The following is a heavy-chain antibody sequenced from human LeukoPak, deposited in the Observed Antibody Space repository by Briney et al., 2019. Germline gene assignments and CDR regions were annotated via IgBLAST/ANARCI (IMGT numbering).Heavy chain of an antibody. J-gene: IGHJ3*02. CDR1: GFTFSSYW. Sequence: PGGSLRLSCAASGFTFSSYWMSWVRQAPGKGLEWVANIKQDGSEKYYVDSVKGRFTISRDNAKNSLYLQMNSLRAEDTAVYYCARDPDFWSGWSLDAFDIWGQGTMVTVSS. V-gene: IGHV3-7*01. CDR3: ARDPDFWSGWSLDAFDI. D-gene: IGHD3-3*01. CDR2: IKQDGSEK.